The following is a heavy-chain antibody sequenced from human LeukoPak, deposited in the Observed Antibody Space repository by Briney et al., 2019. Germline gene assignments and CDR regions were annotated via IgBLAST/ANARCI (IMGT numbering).Heavy chain of an antibody. CDR1: GYTFTSYG. Sequence: ASVKVSCKASGYTFTSYGISWVRQAPGQGLEWMGWISAYNGNTNYAQKLQGRVTMTTDTSTSTAYMELRSLRSDDTAVYYCARIRGLLEDSSSQFDYWGQGTLVTVSS. CDR2: ISAYNGNT. J-gene: IGHJ4*02. D-gene: IGHD6-6*01. CDR3: ARIRGLLEDSSSQFDY. V-gene: IGHV1-18*01.